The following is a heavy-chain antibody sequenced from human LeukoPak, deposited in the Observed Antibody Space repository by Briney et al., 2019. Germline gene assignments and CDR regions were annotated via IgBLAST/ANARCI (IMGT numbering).Heavy chain of an antibody. Sequence: GGSLRLSCAASGFTFSSFSMNWVRQAPGKGLEWVSYISSTSSTIYYADSVKGRFTISRDNAKNSLYLQMNSLRAEDTAVYYCARDQRFLERNFDYWGQGTLVTVSS. D-gene: IGHD3-3*01. J-gene: IGHJ4*02. CDR1: GFTFSSFS. V-gene: IGHV3-48*04. CDR2: ISSTSSTI. CDR3: ARDQRFLERNFDY.